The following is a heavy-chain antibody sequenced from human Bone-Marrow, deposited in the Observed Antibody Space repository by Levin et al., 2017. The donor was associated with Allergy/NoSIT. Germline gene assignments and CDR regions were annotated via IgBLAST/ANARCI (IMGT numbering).Heavy chain of an antibody. Sequence: GGSLRLSCAASGFTFSSYSMNWVRQAPGKGLEWVSSIGSSSGYKYYADSVKGRFTVSRDNAKKSLYLEMNSLRAEDTAVYYCCITIFGVVNPDAFDIWGRGTRVTVSP. D-gene: IGHD3-3*01. CDR1: GFTFSSYS. V-gene: IGHV3-21*01. CDR2: IGSSSGYK. J-gene: IGHJ3*02. CDR3: CITIFGVVNPDAFDI.